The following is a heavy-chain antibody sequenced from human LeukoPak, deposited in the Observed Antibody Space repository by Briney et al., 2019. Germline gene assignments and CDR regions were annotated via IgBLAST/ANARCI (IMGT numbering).Heavy chain of an antibody. CDR3: AKDGDYYGSGSYLPNFDY. Sequence: GGSLRLSCAASGFTFSSYAMSWVRQAPGKGLEWVSAISGSGGSTYYADSVKGRFTISRDNSKNTLYLQMNSLRAEDTAVYYCAKDGDYYGSGSYLPNFDYWGRGTLVTVSS. D-gene: IGHD3-10*01. CDR2: ISGSGGST. CDR1: GFTFSSYA. V-gene: IGHV3-23*01. J-gene: IGHJ4*02.